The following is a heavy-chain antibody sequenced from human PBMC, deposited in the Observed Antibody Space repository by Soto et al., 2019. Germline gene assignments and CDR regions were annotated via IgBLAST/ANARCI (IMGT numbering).Heavy chain of an antibody. D-gene: IGHD3-3*01. CDR2: ISGSGGST. CDR3: AKDTYYDFWSGSGMDV. CDR1: GFTFSSYA. V-gene: IGHV3-23*01. J-gene: IGHJ6*02. Sequence: EVQLLESGGGLVQPGGSVRLSCAASGFTFSSYAMSWVRQAPGKGLEWVSAISGSGGSTYYADSVKGRFTISRDNSKNTLYLQMNSLRAEDTAVYYCAKDTYYDFWSGSGMDVWGQVTTVTVSS.